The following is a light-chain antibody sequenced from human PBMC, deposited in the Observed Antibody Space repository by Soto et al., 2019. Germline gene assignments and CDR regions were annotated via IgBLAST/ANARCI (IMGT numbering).Light chain of an antibody. J-gene: IGLJ2*01. Sequence: QSVLTQPASVSGSPGQSITISCTGTSSDVGGYNYVSWYQQYPGKAPKLMIYDVSNRPSGVSNRFSGSKSGNTASLTISGLQAEDEADYYCSSYTSSSYVVFGGGTKLTDL. V-gene: IGLV2-14*01. CDR1: SSDVGGYNY. CDR2: DVS. CDR3: SSYTSSSYVV.